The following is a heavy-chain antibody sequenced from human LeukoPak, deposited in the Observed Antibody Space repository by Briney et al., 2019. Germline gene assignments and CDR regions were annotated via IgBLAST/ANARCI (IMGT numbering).Heavy chain of an antibody. V-gene: IGHV4-34*01. CDR2: INHSGST. Sequence: SETLSLTCAVYGGSFSGYYWSWIRQPPGKGLEWIGEINHSGSTNYNPSLKSRVTISVDTSKNQFSLKLSSVTAADTAVYYCARQRTLNWFDPWGQGTLVTVSS. CDR1: GGSFSGYY. J-gene: IGHJ5*02. D-gene: IGHD1-1*01. CDR3: ARQRTLNWFDP.